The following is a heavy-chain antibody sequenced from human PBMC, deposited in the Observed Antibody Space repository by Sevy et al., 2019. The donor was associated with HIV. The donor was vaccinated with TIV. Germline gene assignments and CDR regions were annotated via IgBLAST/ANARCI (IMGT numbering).Heavy chain of an antibody. D-gene: IGHD5-18*01. V-gene: IGHV3-30*18. Sequence: GGSLRLSCAASGFTFNSYGMHWVRQAPGKGLEWVALISYNATKKYYAASVKGRFTISRDNSKNALYLHMNSLRAEDTAVYYCAKDPGYNYGYFDYWGQGTLVTVSS. CDR3: AKDPGYNYGYFDY. J-gene: IGHJ4*02. CDR2: ISYNATKK. CDR1: GFTFNSYG.